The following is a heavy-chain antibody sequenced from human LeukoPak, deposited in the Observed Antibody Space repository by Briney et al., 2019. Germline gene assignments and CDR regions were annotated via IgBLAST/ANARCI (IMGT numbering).Heavy chain of an antibody. Sequence: SVKVSCKASGGTFSSYAISWVRQAPGQGLEWMGRIIPILGIANYAQKFQGRVTITADKFTSTAYMELSSLRSEDTAVYYCARDSYDSSGYPDYWGQGTLVTVSS. D-gene: IGHD3-22*01. CDR3: ARDSYDSSGYPDY. J-gene: IGHJ4*02. CDR2: IIPILGIA. CDR1: GGTFSSYA. V-gene: IGHV1-69*04.